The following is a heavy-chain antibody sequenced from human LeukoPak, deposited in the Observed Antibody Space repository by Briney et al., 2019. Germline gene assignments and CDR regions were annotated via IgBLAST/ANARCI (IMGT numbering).Heavy chain of an antibody. J-gene: IGHJ4*02. CDR3: ARDYYDSSGYYYGPWGYYFDY. Sequence: SQTLSLTCAISGDSVSSNSAAWNWIRQSPSRGLEWLGRTYYRSKWYNDYAVSVKSRITINPDTSKNQFSLQLNSVTPEDTAVYYCARDYYDSSGYYYGPWGYYFDYWGQGTLVTVS. CDR1: GDSVSSNSAA. D-gene: IGHD3-22*01. CDR2: TYYRSKWYN. V-gene: IGHV6-1*01.